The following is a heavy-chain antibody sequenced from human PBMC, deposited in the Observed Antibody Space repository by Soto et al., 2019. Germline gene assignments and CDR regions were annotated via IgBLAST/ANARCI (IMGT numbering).Heavy chain of an antibody. CDR1: GFTFSSYG. V-gene: IGHV3-30*18. J-gene: IGHJ6*02. Sequence: PGGSLRLSCAASGFTFSSYGMHWVRQAPGKGLEWVAVISYDGSNKYYADSVKGRFTISRDNSKNTLYLQMNSLRAEDTAVYYCAKGDGIGYYYYGMDVWGQGTTVTVSS. CDR2: ISYDGSNK. D-gene: IGHD1-26*01. CDR3: AKGDGIGYYYYGMDV.